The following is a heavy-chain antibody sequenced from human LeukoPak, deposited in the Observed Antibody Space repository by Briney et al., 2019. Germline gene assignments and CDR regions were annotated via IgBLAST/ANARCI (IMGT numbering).Heavy chain of an antibody. V-gene: IGHV3-43*02. CDR3: AKARWAPNFDY. D-gene: IGHD5-24*01. CDR1: GFTFDDYA. Sequence: PGGSLRLSCAASGFTFDDYAMHWVRQGPGKSLEWVSLINENGDIAYYGDSVRGRFTVSRDNAKNSLYLQMNSLTTEDTALYYCAKARWAPNFDYWGQGTLVTVSS. J-gene: IGHJ4*02. CDR2: INENGDIA.